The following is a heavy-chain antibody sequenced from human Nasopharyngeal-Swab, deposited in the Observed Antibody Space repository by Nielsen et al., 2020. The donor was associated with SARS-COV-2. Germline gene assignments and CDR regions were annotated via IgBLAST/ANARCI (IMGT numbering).Heavy chain of an antibody. Sequence: GESLKISCAASGFTFSSYDMHWVRQATGKGLEWVSAIGTAGDTYYPGSVKGRFTISRENAKNSLYLQMNSLRAGDTAVYYCARGSYGSHWYFDLWSRGTLVTVSS. D-gene: IGHD3-16*01. V-gene: IGHV3-13*01. CDR3: ARGSYGSHWYFDL. J-gene: IGHJ2*01. CDR2: IGTAGDT. CDR1: GFTFSSYD.